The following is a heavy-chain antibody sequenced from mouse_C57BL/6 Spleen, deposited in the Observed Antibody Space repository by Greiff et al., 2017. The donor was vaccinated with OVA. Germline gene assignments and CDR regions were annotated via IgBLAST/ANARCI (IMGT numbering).Heavy chain of an antibody. Sequence: QVQLQQPGAELVKPGASVKVSCKASGYTFTSYWMHWVKQRPGQGLEWIGRIHPSDSDTNYNQKFKGKATLTVDKSSSTAYMQLSSLTSEDSAVYYCAIRPYGYDDYAMDYWGQGTSVTVSS. CDR1: GYTFTSYW. CDR2: IHPSDSDT. CDR3: AIRPYGYDDYAMDY. V-gene: IGHV1-74*01. J-gene: IGHJ4*01. D-gene: IGHD2-2*01.